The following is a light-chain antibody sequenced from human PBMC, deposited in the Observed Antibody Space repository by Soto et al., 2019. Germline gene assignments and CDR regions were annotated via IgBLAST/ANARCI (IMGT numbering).Light chain of an antibody. Sequence: EIVLTQSPATLSSFPGDRVTLSCGASQAVNTRLAWYQHRPGQAPRLLIYLASNRAAGVPARFSGSGSGTDFTLTISDVEPEDFAVYYCHQRQSWPRTFGQGTTVDI. V-gene: IGKV3-11*01. CDR1: QAVNTR. J-gene: IGKJ1*01. CDR2: LAS. CDR3: HQRQSWPRT.